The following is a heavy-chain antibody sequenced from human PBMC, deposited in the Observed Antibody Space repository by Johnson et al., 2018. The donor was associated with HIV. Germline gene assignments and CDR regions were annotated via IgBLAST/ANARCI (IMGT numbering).Heavy chain of an antibody. J-gene: IGHJ3*02. CDR3: ARAGKWSGDAFDI. CDR1: GFTFRSYG. D-gene: IGHD3-10*01. CDR2: ISYDGSNK. V-gene: IGHV3-30*03. Sequence: QVQLVESGGGVVQPGRSLRLSCAVSGFTFRSYGVHWVRQAPGKGLEWVAVISYDGSNKYYADSVKGRFTISRDNSKNTLYLQMNSLRAGDTAVYYCARAGKWSGDAFDIWGQGTTVTVSS.